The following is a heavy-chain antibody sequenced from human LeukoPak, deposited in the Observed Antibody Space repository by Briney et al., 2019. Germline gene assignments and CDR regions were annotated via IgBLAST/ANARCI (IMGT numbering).Heavy chain of an antibody. D-gene: IGHD3-22*01. Sequence: GGSLRLSCSASGFTFSSYGMHWVRQAPGKGLEWVAVIWYDGSNKYYADSVKGRFTISRDNSKNTLYLQMNSLRAEDTAVYYCARADSRGPYYDSSGYYLIDYWGQGTLVTVSS. J-gene: IGHJ4*02. CDR2: IWYDGSNK. CDR3: ARADSRGPYYDSSGYYLIDY. CDR1: GFTFSSYG. V-gene: IGHV3-33*08.